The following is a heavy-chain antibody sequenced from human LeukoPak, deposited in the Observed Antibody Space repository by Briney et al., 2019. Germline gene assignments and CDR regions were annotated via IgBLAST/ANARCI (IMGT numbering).Heavy chain of an antibody. CDR1: GFTFSSYA. D-gene: IGHD6-13*01. CDR3: AKGLYSSSWYNWFDP. CDR2: ISGSGGST. V-gene: IGHV3-23*01. J-gene: IGHJ5*02. Sequence: PGGSLRLSCAASGFTFSSYAMSWVRQAPGKGLEWVSAISGSGGSTYYADSVKGRFTISRDNSKNTLYLQMNSLRAEDTAVYYCAKGLYSSSWYNWFDPWGQGTLVTVSS.